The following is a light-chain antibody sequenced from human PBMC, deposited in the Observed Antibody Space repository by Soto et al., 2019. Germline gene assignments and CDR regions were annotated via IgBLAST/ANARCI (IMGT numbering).Light chain of an antibody. CDR2: ETS. V-gene: IGKV1-5*03. CDR3: QQYYSYPWT. Sequence: DIQMTQSPSTLSASIGDRVTLTCRASQSIRKWLAWFQQKPGTTPKLLIYETSALENGVPSRVSGSGFGTEFTLTISSLQHDDFASYYCQQYYSYPWTFGQGTKVEI. J-gene: IGKJ1*01. CDR1: QSIRKW.